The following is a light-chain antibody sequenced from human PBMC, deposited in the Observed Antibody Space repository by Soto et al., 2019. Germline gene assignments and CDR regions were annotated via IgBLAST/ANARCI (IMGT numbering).Light chain of an antibody. J-gene: IGKJ4*01. V-gene: IGKV1-27*01. Sequence: DIQMTQSPSSLSASVGDRVTITCRASQYIDTYLAWYQQKPGKAPQLLIYAAASLQSGVPSRFSGSGSGTDFTLSISSLQTEDVATYYCQKYDSSPPTFGGVTKLQIK. CDR2: AAA. CDR1: QYIDTY. CDR3: QKYDSSPPT.